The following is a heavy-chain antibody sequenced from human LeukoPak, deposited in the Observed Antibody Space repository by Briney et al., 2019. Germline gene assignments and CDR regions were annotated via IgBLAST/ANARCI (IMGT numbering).Heavy chain of an antibody. Sequence: SVKVSCKASGGTFSSYAISWVRQAPGQGLEWMGGIIPIFGTANYAQKFQGRVTITTDESTSTAYMELSSLRSEDTAVYYCARDLSGYDSSGYYYGYAFDIWGQGTMVTVSS. CDR2: IIPIFGTA. V-gene: IGHV1-69*05. J-gene: IGHJ3*02. D-gene: IGHD3-22*01. CDR3: ARDLSGYDSSGYYYGYAFDI. CDR1: GGTFSSYA.